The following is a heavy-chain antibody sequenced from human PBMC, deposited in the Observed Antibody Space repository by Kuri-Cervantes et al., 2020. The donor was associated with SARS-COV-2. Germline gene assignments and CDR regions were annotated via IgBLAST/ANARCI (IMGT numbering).Heavy chain of an antibody. Sequence: GSLRLSCAIYGGSLSGSYWSWIRQSPGKRLEWIGEVNHNGGANYNPSLRSRVTISVDPSKAQFSLKLSSVTAADTAVYYCARARRDGYKGPLDWGQGTLVTVSS. V-gene: IGHV4-34*01. D-gene: IGHD5-24*01. CDR1: GGSLSGSY. CDR3: ARARRDGYKGPLD. J-gene: IGHJ4*02. CDR2: VNHNGGA.